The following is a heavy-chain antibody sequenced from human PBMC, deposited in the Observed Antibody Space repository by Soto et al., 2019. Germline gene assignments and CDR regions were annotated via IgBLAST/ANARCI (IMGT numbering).Heavy chain of an antibody. CDR1: GFTFSTYG. CDR3: AKDLQSYGDYDYYCYGMDV. J-gene: IGHJ6*02. CDR2: ISYDGTNK. Sequence: QVQLVESGGVEVQPGRSLTISCAASGFTFSTYGMHWVLQTPGKGLEWVAVISYDGTNKFYSDSVKGRFTISRDNFKNTLTLQMNSLRADDTAVYSCAKDLQSYGDYDYYCYGMDVWGLGTRVTVSS. D-gene: IGHD4-17*01. V-gene: IGHV3-30*18.